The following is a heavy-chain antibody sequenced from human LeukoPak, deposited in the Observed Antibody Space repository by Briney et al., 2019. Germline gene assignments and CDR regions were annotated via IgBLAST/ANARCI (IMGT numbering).Heavy chain of an antibody. CDR3: AKFGGSFAFLGY. D-gene: IGHD1-26*01. V-gene: IGHV4-39*07. CDR2: LHYSGST. CDR1: GGSISSSGHY. J-gene: IGHJ4*02. Sequence: SETLSLTCTVSGGSISSSGHYWGWIRQPPGKGLEWIGSLHYSGSTNYNPSLKSRVTISVDTSKKHLSLKLSSVTAADAAVYYCAKFGGSFAFLGYWGQGTLVTVSS.